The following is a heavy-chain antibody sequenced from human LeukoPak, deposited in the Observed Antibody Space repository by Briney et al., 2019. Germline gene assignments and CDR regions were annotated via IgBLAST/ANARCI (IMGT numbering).Heavy chain of an antibody. CDR3: ARDIGSSGLDNWFDP. D-gene: IGHD3-22*01. CDR1: GGAIRRYY. Sequence: PSETLSVTCTVSGGAIRRYYWSCVRQPPGKGLEWIGCIYYSGSTNYNPSLKSRVTISVDTSKKQFSLKLSSVTAPHTAVYYCARDIGSSGLDNWFDPWGQGTLVTVSS. J-gene: IGHJ5*02. CDR2: IYYSGST. V-gene: IGHV4-59*01.